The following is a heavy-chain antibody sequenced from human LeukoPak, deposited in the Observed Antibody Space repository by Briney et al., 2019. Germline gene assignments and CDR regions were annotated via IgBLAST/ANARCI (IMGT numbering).Heavy chain of an antibody. Sequence: PGGSLRLSCAASGFTVSSNYMSWVRQAPGKGLEWVSAISGSGGSTYYADSVKGRFTISRDNSKNTLYLQMNSLRAEDTAVYYCAKLSGSYYNLDYWGQGTLVTVSS. CDR3: AKLSGSYYNLDY. CDR1: GFTVSSNY. V-gene: IGHV3-23*01. CDR2: ISGSGGST. D-gene: IGHD3-10*01. J-gene: IGHJ4*02.